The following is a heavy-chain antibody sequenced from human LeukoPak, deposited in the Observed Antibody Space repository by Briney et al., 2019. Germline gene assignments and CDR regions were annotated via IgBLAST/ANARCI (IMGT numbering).Heavy chain of an antibody. J-gene: IGHJ5*02. D-gene: IGHD1-1*01. V-gene: IGHV3-30-3*01. CDR2: ISYDGSNK. Sequence: GGSLRLSCAASGFTFSSYAMHWVRQAPGKGLEWVAVISYDGSNKYYADSVKGRFTISRDNSKNTLYLQMNSLRAEDTAVYYCARGTTIRGDWFDPWGQGTLVTVSS. CDR1: GFTFSSYA. CDR3: ARGTTIRGDWFDP.